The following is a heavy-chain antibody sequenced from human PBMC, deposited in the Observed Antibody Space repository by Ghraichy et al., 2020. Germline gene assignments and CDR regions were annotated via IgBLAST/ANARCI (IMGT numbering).Heavy chain of an antibody. CDR2: MKSDESTI. Sequence: GGSLRLSCAASGFTFSNFWIHWVRQPPGKGLFWVSRMKSDESTITYADSVKGRFTISRDNAKNTVYLQMNSLRVEDTAVYYCVRPILWGGDRDYWGQGTLVTVSS. J-gene: IGHJ4*02. V-gene: IGHV3-74*01. CDR1: GFTFSNFW. CDR3: VRPILWGGDRDY. D-gene: IGHD2/OR15-2a*01.